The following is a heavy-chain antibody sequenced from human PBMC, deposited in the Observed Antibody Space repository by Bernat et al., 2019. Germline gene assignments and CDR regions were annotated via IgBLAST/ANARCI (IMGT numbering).Heavy chain of an antibody. CDR3: ARDDRSVAETFDY. V-gene: IGHV1-18*04. J-gene: IGHJ4*02. D-gene: IGHD6-19*01. Sequence: QVQLVQSGAEVKKPGASMRVSCKATGYTFTSYGVSWVRQAPGQGLEWMGWNSGYTGNTNYAQNFRGRITVTTGTSTSTAYMELRGLSSDGAAVYYCARDDRSVAETFDYWGQGTVVTVSS. CDR1: GYTFTSYG. CDR2: NSGYTGNT.